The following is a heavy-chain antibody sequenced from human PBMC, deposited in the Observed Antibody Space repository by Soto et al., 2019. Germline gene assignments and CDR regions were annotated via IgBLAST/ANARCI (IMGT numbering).Heavy chain of an antibody. CDR1: GFTFSSYG. J-gene: IGHJ6*02. D-gene: IGHD6-6*01. CDR2: ISYDGSNK. Sequence: QPGGSLRLSCAASGFTFSSYGMHWVRQAPGKGLEWVAVISYDGSNKYYADSVKGRFTISRDNSKNTLYLQMNSLRAEDTAVYYCAKGGVDIAARPDYYYYGMDVWGQGTTVTVSS. V-gene: IGHV3-30*18. CDR3: AKGGVDIAARPDYYYYGMDV.